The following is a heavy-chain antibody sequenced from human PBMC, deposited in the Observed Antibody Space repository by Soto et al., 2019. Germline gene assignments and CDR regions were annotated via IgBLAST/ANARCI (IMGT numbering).Heavy chain of an antibody. CDR3: SRHYCSVNSCYQDGIDS. J-gene: IGHJ4*02. CDR2: CTEDGGAK. CDR1: GFIFGIYG. Sequence: GGSLRLSCEASGFIFGIYGMSWLRRAPGKGLDWRAVCTEDGGAKQDSDSVKGRFTRSLDNAKNSMYLQMDSLRAVDTAVYYCSRHYCSVNSCYQDGIDSWGQGTLVTVSS. D-gene: IGHD2-15*01. V-gene: IGHV3-7*03.